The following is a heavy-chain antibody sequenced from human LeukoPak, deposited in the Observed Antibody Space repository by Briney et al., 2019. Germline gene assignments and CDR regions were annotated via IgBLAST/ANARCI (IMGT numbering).Heavy chain of an antibody. D-gene: IGHD4-11*01. Sequence: HPGGSLRLSCAASGFTVSSHFLSWVRQAPGKGLEWVSIIYSDGTTHYADSVRGRFAISRDTSRNTVFLQMNSLRVDDTAIYHCARALTITTNFDCWGQGTLVTVSS. V-gene: IGHV3-53*01. CDR1: GFTVSSHF. CDR2: IYSDGTT. CDR3: ARALTITTNFDC. J-gene: IGHJ4*02.